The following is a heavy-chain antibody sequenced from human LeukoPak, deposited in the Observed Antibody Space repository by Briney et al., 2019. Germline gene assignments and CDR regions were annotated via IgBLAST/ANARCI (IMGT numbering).Heavy chain of an antibody. D-gene: IGHD3-10*01. CDR2: ISAYNGNT. CDR1: GYTFTSYG. Sequence: ASVKVSCKASGYTFTSYGISWVRQAPGQGIEWMGWISAYNGNTNYAQKLQGRVTMTTDTSTSTAYMELRSLRSDDTAVYYCARGRSYYYGSGSYLHWGQGTLVTVSS. J-gene: IGHJ4*02. CDR3: ARGRSYYYGSGSYLH. V-gene: IGHV1-18*01.